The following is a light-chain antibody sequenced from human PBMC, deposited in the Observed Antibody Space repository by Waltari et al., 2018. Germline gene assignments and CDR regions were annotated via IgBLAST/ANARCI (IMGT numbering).Light chain of an antibody. V-gene: IGKV3-15*01. CDR2: EAS. CDR3: QQYHIWWT. J-gene: IGKJ1*01. Sequence: EIVLTQSPATLSVSAGERATLSCRASQSVSTNLAWYQQKPGQAPRLLIYEASTRATSIPARFSGSWSGTEFTLTITSLQSEDFAVYYCQQYHIWWTFGQGTKVEIK. CDR1: QSVSTN.